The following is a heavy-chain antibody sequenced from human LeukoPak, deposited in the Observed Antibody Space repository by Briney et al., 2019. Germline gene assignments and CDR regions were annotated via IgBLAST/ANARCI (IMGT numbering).Heavy chain of an antibody. V-gene: IGHV1-69*05. Sequence: SVKVSCKASGGTFSSYAISWVRQAPGQGLEWMGGIIPIFGTANYAQKFQGRVTITTDESTSTAYMELRSLRSDDTAVYYCARENVYSSGWYFDYWGQGTLVTVSS. CDR2: IIPIFGTA. J-gene: IGHJ4*02. CDR3: ARENVYSSGWYFDY. D-gene: IGHD6-19*01. CDR1: GGTFSSYA.